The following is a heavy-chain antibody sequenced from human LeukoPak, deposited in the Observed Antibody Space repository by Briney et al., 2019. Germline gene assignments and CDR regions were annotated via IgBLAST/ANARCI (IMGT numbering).Heavy chain of an antibody. J-gene: IGHJ4*02. CDR3: ARSNLKKTYYYGSGSQIRGYYFDY. V-gene: IGHV3-30-3*01. D-gene: IGHD3-10*01. CDR1: GFTFSSYA. CDR2: ISYDGSNK. Sequence: GGSLRLSCAASGFTFSSYAMHWVRQAPGKGLEWVAVISYDGSNKYYADSVKGRFTISRDNSKNTLYLQMNSLRAEDTAVYYCARSNLKKTYYYGSGSQIRGYYFDYWGQGTLVTVSS.